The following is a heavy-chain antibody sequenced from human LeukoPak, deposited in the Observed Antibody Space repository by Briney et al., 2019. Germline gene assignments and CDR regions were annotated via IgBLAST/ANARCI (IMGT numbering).Heavy chain of an antibody. CDR3: ARSLDCSGGSCYDERFDP. CDR2: ISAYNGNT. Sequence: ASVKVSCKASGYTFTSYAMNWVRQAPGQGLEWMGWISAYNGNTNYAQKLQGRVTMTTDTSTSTAYMELRSLRSDDTAVYYCARSLDCSGGSCYDERFDPWGQGTLVTVSS. CDR1: GYTFTSYA. D-gene: IGHD2-15*01. J-gene: IGHJ5*02. V-gene: IGHV1-18*01.